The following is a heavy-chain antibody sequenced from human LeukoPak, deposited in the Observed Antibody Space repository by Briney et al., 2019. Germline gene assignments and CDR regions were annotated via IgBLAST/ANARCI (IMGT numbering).Heavy chain of an antibody. CDR2: IIPIFGTA. Sequence: SVKVSCKASGYTFTSYGISWVRQAPGQGLEWMGRIIPIFGTANYAQKFQGRVTITTDESTSTAYMELSSLRSEDTAVYYCARGPYCSGGSCYSVTATEPAYWGQGTLVTVSS. J-gene: IGHJ4*02. D-gene: IGHD2-15*01. CDR1: GYTFTSYG. V-gene: IGHV1-69*05. CDR3: ARGPYCSGGSCYSVTATEPAY.